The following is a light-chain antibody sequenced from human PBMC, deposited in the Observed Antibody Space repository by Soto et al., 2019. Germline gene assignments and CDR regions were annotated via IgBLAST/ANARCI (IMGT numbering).Light chain of an antibody. CDR1: SSDVGGYNY. CDR3: CSYADSSTFVV. CDR2: DVT. J-gene: IGLJ2*01. Sequence: QSVLTQPRSVSGSPGQSVTISCTGTSSDVGGYNYVSWYQQHPGKAPKFMIYDVTKRPSGVPDRFSGSKSGNTASLTISGLQAEDEADYYCCSYADSSTFVVFGGGTKLTVL. V-gene: IGLV2-11*01.